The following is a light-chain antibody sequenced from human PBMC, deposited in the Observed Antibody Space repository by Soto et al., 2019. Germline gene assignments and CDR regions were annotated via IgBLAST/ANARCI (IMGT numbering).Light chain of an antibody. J-gene: IGLJ1*01. CDR2: EVS. CDR3: CSYASSSTYV. CDR1: SSVVGSYTL. Sequence: QSVLTQPASVSGSPGQSITVSCTGTSSVVGSYTLVSWYQQHPGKAPKLMIYEVSKRPSGVSNRFSGSKSGNTASLTISGLQAEDEADYYCCSYASSSTYVFGTGTKVTDL. V-gene: IGLV2-23*02.